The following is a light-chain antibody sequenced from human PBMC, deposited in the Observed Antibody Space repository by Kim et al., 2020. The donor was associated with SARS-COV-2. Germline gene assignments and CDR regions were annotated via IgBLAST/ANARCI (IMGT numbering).Light chain of an antibody. CDR3: QQYNNWPPLI. CDR1: QSVSSN. J-gene: IGKJ4*01. Sequence: EIVMTQSPATLSVSPGERATLSCRASQSVSSNLAWYQQKPGQAPRLLIYGASTRATGIPARFSGSGSGTEFTLTISSLQSEDFAVYYCQQYNNWPPLIFGGGTKVDIK. CDR2: GAS. V-gene: IGKV3-15*01.